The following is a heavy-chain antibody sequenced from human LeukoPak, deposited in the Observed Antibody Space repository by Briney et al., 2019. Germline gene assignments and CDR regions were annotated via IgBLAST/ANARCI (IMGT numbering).Heavy chain of an antibody. CDR1: GVSISSSSYY. D-gene: IGHD5-24*01. CDR2: IYYSGST. J-gene: IGHJ4*02. CDR3: ARLGWLQHLDY. V-gene: IGHV4-39*01. Sequence: PSETLSLTCTVSGVSISSSSYYWGWIRQPPGKGLEWIGSIYYSGSTYYNPSLKSRVTISVDTSKNQFSLKLSSVTAADTAVYYCARLGWLQHLDYWGQGTLVTVFS.